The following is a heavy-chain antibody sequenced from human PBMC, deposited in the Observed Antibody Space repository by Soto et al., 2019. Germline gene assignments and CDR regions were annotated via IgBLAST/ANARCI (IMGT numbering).Heavy chain of an antibody. CDR3: ARRVNGSGSYFYYYYMDV. CDR1: GGSISSYY. D-gene: IGHD3-10*01. Sequence: SETLSLTCTVSGGSISSYYWSWIRQPPGKGLEWIGYIYYSGSTNYNPSLKSRVTISVDTSKNQFSLKLSSVTAADTAAYYCARRVNGSGSYFYYYYMDVWGKGTTVTVSS. J-gene: IGHJ6*03. CDR2: IYYSGST. V-gene: IGHV4-59*08.